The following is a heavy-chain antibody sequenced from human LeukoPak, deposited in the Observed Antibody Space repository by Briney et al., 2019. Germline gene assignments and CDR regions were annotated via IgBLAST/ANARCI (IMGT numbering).Heavy chain of an antibody. CDR3: ATANKDRGDRFDY. CDR2: TYYSGNT. V-gene: IGHV4-59*01. CDR1: AGSITIYY. Sequence: PSQTLSLTCTVSAGSITIYYSSWIRQPPGKVLEWIGSTYYSGNTNYNPSPKTQVTISVDTSTDQFSLKLSSVTAADTAVYYCATANKDRGDRFDYWGQGTLVTVSS. J-gene: IGHJ4*02. D-gene: IGHD1/OR15-1a*01.